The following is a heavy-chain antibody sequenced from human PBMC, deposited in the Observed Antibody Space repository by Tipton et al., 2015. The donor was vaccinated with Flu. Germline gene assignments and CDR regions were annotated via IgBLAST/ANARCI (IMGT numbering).Heavy chain of an antibody. J-gene: IGHJ1*01. CDR3: VRQGSSWEEFFQF. CDR1: EFTFSDYW. V-gene: IGHV3-74*01. D-gene: IGHD2-15*01. CDR2: ISEDGSAT. Sequence: GSLRLSCAASEFTFSDYWMHWVRQAPGKGLVWVAHISEDGSATDYVDYVKGRFTISRDNAKKTLFLQMNSLGVEDTAVYYCVRQGSSWEEFFQFWGQGTLVTVSS.